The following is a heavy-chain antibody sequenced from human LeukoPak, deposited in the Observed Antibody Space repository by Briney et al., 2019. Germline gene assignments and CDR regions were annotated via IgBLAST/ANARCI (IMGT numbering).Heavy chain of an antibody. D-gene: IGHD1-26*01. CDR3: AKGKVQQWGVPEY. Sequence: PGGSLRLSCVASGFTFSAYVMAWVRQAPGKGLEWVSGISGSGVSAYYRDSVKGRFTISRDNSNNTLYLQVNSLRAEDTAVYYCAKGKVQQWGVPEYWGQGTLLTVSS. CDR2: ISGSGVSA. V-gene: IGHV3-23*01. J-gene: IGHJ4*02. CDR1: GFTFSAYV.